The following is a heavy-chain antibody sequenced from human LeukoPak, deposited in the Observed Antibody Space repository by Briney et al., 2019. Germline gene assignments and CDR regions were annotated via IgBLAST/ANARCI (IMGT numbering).Heavy chain of an antibody. V-gene: IGHV4-34*01. D-gene: IGHD1-26*01. CDR2: INHSGST. Sequence: SETLSLTCAVYGGSFSGYYWSWIRQPPGKGLEWIGEINHSGSTNYNPSPKSRVTISVDTSKNQFSLNLSSVTAADTAVYYCAKSGGSGLIDYWGQGTLVTVSS. CDR1: GGSFSGYY. J-gene: IGHJ4*02. CDR3: AKSGGSGLIDY.